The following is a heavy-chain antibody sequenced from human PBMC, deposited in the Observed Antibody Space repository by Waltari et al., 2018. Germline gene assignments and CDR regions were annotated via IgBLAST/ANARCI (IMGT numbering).Heavy chain of an antibody. CDR3: ASDRGRGLYLDS. CDR2: VHQSGRS. CDR1: GGSISNNFF. J-gene: IGHJ4*02. D-gene: IGHD2-15*01. Sequence: QVQLQESGPGLVKPSGTLSLTCTVFGGSISNNFFWSWVRQSPGKGLEWIGQVHQSGRSNYNPSLESRVTVSMDTSKNQFSLRVTSVTAADTAIYYCASDRGRGLYLDSWGQGTLVTVSP. V-gene: IGHV4-4*02.